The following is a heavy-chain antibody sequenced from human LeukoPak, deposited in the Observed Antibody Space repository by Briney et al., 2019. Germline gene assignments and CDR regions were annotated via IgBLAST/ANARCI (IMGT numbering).Heavy chain of an antibody. CDR1: GYSISSGYY. V-gene: IGHV4-38-2*01. D-gene: IGHD2-2*01. CDR2: IYHSGST. CDR3: ARRILGYCSSTPCLWFDP. J-gene: IGHJ5*02. Sequence: SETLSLTCAVSGYSISSGYYWGWIRQPPGKGLEWIGSIYHSGSTYYNPSLKSRVTISVDTSKNQFTLKLSSVTAADTAVYYCARRILGYCSSTPCLWFDPWGQGTLVTVSS.